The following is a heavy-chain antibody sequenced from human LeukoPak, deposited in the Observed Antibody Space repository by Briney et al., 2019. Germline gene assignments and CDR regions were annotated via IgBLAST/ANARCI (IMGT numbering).Heavy chain of an antibody. CDR1: GYTFTSYG. CDR3: ARDRGFTIFGVGNWFDP. CDR2: ISAYNGNT. V-gene: IGHV1-18*01. Sequence: ASVKVSCKASGYTFTSYGISWVRQAPGQGLEWMGWISAYNGNTNYAQKLQGRVTMTTDTSTSTAYMELRSLRSDDTAVYYCARDRGFTIFGVGNWFDPWGQGTLVTVSS. J-gene: IGHJ5*02. D-gene: IGHD3-3*01.